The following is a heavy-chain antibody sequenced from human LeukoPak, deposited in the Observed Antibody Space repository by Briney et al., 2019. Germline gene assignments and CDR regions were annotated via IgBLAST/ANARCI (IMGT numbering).Heavy chain of an antibody. Sequence: ASVKVSCKASGYTFTGYYMHWVRQATGQGLEWMGWMNPNSGDTDYAQKFQGRVTMTRNTSISTAYMELSSLRSEDTAVYYCARVTRRGDMFDPWGQGTLVTVPS. CDR1: GYTFTGYY. CDR3: ARVTRRGDMFDP. V-gene: IGHV1-8*02. J-gene: IGHJ5*02. CDR2: MNPNSGDT. D-gene: IGHD2-21*01.